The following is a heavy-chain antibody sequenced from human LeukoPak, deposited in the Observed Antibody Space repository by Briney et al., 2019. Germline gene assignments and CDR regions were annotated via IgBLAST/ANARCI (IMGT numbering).Heavy chain of an antibody. CDR1: GYSFTTYW. CDR3: ARAPDCRSTSCYYMDV. V-gene: IGHV5-51*01. J-gene: IGHJ6*03. CDR2: IYPGDSDT. Sequence: GESLKISCKGSGYSFTTYWIGWVRQMPGKGLEWMGIIYPGDSDTRYSPSFPGQVTISADKSISTAYLQWSSLKASDTAMYYCARAPDCRSTSCYYMDVWGKGTTVTVSS. D-gene: IGHD2-2*01.